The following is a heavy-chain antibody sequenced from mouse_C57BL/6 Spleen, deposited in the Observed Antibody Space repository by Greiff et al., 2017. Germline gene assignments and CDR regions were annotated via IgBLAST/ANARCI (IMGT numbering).Heavy chain of an antibody. D-gene: IGHD1-1*01. J-gene: IGHJ3*01. CDR1: GYTFTSYW. Sequence: QVQLQQPGAELVRPGSSVKLSCKASGYTFTSYWMHWVKQRPIQGLEWIGNIDTSDSETHYNQKFKDKATLTVDKSSSTAYMQLSSLTTEDSAVYYGARSRYYGSSMFAYWGQGTLVTVSA. CDR3: ARSRYYGSSMFAY. V-gene: IGHV1-52*01. CDR2: IDTSDSET.